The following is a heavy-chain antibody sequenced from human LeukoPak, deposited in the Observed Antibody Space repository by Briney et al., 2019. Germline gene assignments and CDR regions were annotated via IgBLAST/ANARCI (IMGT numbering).Heavy chain of an antibody. CDR1: GFTFNSYA. Sequence: GGSLRLSCAASGFTFNSYAMSWVRQAPGKGLEWVSAISGSGVTTHYADSVNGRFTISRDNSKNTLYLQMNSLRAEDTAVYYCARDRRYCSSTSCYYFDYWGQGTLVTVSS. CDR2: ISGSGVTT. D-gene: IGHD2-2*01. J-gene: IGHJ4*02. CDR3: ARDRRYCSSTSCYYFDY. V-gene: IGHV3-23*01.